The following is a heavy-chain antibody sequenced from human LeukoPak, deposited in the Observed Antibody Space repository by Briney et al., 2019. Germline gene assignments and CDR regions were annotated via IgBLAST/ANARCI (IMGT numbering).Heavy chain of an antibody. D-gene: IGHD5-18*01. CDR1: GGSINSGDYY. CDR3: ARESGYTYGNWYFDV. J-gene: IGHJ2*01. V-gene: IGHV4-30-4*01. Sequence: PSETLSLTCTVSGGSINSGDYYWSWIRQPPGKGPEWIGYIFYRGNTYFNPSLQSRVTMSRDTSKNQFSLNLNSVTAADTAVYYCARESGYTYGNWYFDVWGRGTLVTVSS. CDR2: IFYRGNT.